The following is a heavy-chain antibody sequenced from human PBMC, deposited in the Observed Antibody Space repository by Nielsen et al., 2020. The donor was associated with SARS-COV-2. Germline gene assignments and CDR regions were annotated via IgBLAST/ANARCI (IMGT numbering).Heavy chain of an antibody. V-gene: IGHV3-53*01. CDR1: GFTFNSTY. J-gene: IGHJ4*02. Sequence: GGSLRLSCAASGFTFNSTYMSWVRQAPGKGLDGVAIIYISGNTYYADSVKGRFTFSRDNSKNTVYLQMNSLRADDTAVYFCATEIRVADALDDYWGQGTLVTVSS. CDR3: ATEIRVADALDDY. CDR2: IYISGNT. D-gene: IGHD6-19*01.